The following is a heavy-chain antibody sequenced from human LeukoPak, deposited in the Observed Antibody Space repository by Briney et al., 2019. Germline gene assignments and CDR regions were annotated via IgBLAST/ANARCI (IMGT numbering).Heavy chain of an antibody. CDR1: GYTFNTYG. V-gene: IGHV1-18*01. CDR3: ARWSYSSDWYFGTFDI. J-gene: IGHJ3*02. D-gene: IGHD6-19*01. CDR2: ISTYGGNT. Sequence: ASVKVSCKASGYTFNTYGISWVRQAPGQGLEWMGWISTYGGNTNYAQNLQGRVTMTTDTSTRTACMELRSLRSGDTAVYYCARWSYSSDWYFGTFDIWGQGTTVTISS.